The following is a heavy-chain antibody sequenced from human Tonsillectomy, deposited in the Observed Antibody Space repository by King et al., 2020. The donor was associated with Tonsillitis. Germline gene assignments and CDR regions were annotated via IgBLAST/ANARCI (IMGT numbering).Heavy chain of an antibody. CDR3: ARDKGAGYFDTGSGSFDI. CDR1: GFPFSSYS. CDR2: ITSSGRTK. V-gene: IGHV3-21*01. J-gene: IGHJ3*02. Sequence: EVQLVESGGGLVKPGGSLRLSCVASGFPFSSYSLNWVRQAPGKGLEWVSSITSSGRTKYYGDSVKGRFTISRDNAKNSLYLQMNSLRVEDTAIFYCARDKGAGYFDTGSGSFDIWGRGTMVTVSS. D-gene: IGHD3-22*01.